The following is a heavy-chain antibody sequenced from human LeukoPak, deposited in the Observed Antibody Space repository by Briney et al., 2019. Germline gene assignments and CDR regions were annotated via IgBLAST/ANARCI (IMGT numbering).Heavy chain of an antibody. D-gene: IGHD2-15*01. CDR2: ISGSGNTM. CDR1: GLTFNTFD. V-gene: IGHV3-48*03. CDR3: ARCSGVSCFAPYFDY. Sequence: AGGSLRLSCAASGLTFNTFDMNWVRQAPGKGPEWFSYISGSGNTMYYADSVKGRFTISRDNAKNSLYLQMNSLRAEDTAVYYCARCSGVSCFAPYFDYWGQGALVTVSS. J-gene: IGHJ4*02.